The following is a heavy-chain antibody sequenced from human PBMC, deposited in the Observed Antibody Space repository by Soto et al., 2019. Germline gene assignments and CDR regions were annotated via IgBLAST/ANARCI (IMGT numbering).Heavy chain of an antibody. V-gene: IGHV5-10-1*01. CDR3: ARQIYGPGRGPNFQYSCAS. D-gene: IGHD2-15*01. CDR2: NDPSDSQP. CDR1: GYNFDGYW. J-gene: IGHJ6*01. Sequence: WESPKIPCKGSGYNFDGYWLNWVPQKPGKGLELMGRNDPSDSQPYYSTSFRGHVTISVTKSITTAFLQWSSLRASDTAMYYCARQIYGPGRGPNFQYSCASWGQGTPVTGSS.